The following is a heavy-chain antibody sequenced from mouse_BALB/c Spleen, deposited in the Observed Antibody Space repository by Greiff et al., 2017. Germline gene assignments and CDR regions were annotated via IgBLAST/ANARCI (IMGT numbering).Heavy chain of an antibody. D-gene: IGHD1-3*01. Sequence: QVQLQQSGPELVKPGASVKMSCKASGYTFTSYYIHWVKQRPGQGLEWIGWIYPGDGSTKYNEKFKGKTTLTADKSSSTAYMLLSSLTSEDSAIYFCARSGNSRSLYYAMDYWGQGTSVTVSS. V-gene: IGHV1S56*01. CDR2: IYPGDGST. CDR1: GYTFTSYY. CDR3: ARSGNSRSLYYAMDY. J-gene: IGHJ4*01.